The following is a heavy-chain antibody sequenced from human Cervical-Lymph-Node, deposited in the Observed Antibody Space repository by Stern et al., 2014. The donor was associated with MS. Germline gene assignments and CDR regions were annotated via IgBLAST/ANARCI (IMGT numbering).Heavy chain of an antibody. Sequence: VQLVESGGGLVQPGGSLTLSCAASGFTFSTYWMTWVRQAPGKGLEWVASIKQGGTEEYYVDSVKGRFTISRDNAKNSLCLQMKSLRAEDTAMYYCARSSAYYAHFDYWGQGTLVTVSS. V-gene: IGHV3-7*01. CDR1: GFTFSTYW. CDR3: ARSSAYYAHFDY. CDR2: IKQGGTEE. D-gene: IGHD3-22*01. J-gene: IGHJ4*02.